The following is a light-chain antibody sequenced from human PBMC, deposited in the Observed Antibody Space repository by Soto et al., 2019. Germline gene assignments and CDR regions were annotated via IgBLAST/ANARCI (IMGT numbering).Light chain of an antibody. CDR1: QSVSSSY. CDR2: GTS. V-gene: IGKV3-20*01. J-gene: IGKJ2*01. CDR3: QQYGNSPYT. Sequence: EIVLTQSPGTLSLSPGERATLSCRASQSVSSSYLVWYQQKPGQAPRLLIYGTSSRATGIPDRFSGSGSGIDFTLTISRLEPEDFAVYYCQQYGNSPYTFGQGTKLEIK.